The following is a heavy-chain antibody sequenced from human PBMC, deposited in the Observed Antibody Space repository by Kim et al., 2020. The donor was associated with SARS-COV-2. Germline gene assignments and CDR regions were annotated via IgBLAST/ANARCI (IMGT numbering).Heavy chain of an antibody. V-gene: IGHV3-7*01. CDR2: EL. CDR3: ARAGRVIKWI. Sequence: ELYYVGCVKGRFTISRDKAKRSLYLQMNSLEAEDTAIYYCARAGRVIKWIWGQGTLVTVPS. J-gene: IGHJ4*02. D-gene: IGHD2-21*01.